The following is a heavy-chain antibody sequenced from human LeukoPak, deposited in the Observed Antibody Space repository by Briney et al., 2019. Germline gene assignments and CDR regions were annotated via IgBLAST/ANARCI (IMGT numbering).Heavy chain of an antibody. D-gene: IGHD2-2*01. V-gene: IGHV3-21*01. CDR1: GFTFSSYS. CDR2: ISSSSSYI. J-gene: IGHJ4*02. CDR3: ARDCRIRSTSCYAGY. Sequence: PGGSLRLSCAASGFTFSSYSTNWVRQAPGKGLEWVSSISSSSSYIYYADSVKGRFTTSRDNAKNSLYLQMNSLRAEDTAVYYCARDCRIRSTSCYAGYWGQGTLVTVSS.